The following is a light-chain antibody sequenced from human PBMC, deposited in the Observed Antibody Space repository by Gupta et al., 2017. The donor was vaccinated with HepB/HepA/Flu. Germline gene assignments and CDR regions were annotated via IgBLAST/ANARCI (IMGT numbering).Light chain of an antibody. Sequence: QSVLTQPPSASGPPGQSVTISCSGSSSNIGGNYVYWYQQLPGTAPKLLIYRDNERPSGVPDRLSGSKSGTSASLAISGLRSEDEADYHCAAWDDTRSGVVFGGGTKLTVL. CDR1: SSNIGGNY. CDR3: AAWDDTRSGVV. J-gene: IGLJ2*01. V-gene: IGLV1-47*01. CDR2: RDN.